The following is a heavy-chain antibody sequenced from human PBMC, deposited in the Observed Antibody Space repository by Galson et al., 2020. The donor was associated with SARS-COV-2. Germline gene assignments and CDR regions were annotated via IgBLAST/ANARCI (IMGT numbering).Heavy chain of an antibody. CDR1: GFTFSSYG. D-gene: IGHD3-22*01. CDR3: AKSPYYDSSGYLDY. J-gene: IGHJ4*02. Sequence: GGSLRLSCAASGFTFSSYGMHWVRQAPAKGLEWVAVIWYDGSNKYYADSVKGRFTISRDNSKNTLYLQMNSLRAEDTAVYYCAKSPYYDSSGYLDYWGQGTLVTVSS. V-gene: IGHV3-33*06. CDR2: IWYDGSNK.